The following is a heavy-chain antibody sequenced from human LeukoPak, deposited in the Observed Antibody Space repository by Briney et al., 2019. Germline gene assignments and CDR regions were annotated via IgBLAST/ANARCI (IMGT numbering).Heavy chain of an antibody. CDR2: IYSGGST. V-gene: IGHV3-53*01. D-gene: IGHD2-2*01. Sequence: PGGSLRLSCAASGFTVSSNYMSWVRQAPGKGLEWVSVIYSGGSTYYADSVKGRFTISRDNSKNTLYLQMNSLRAEDTAVYYCAIGGEYCSSTSCYPPLWGERMDVWGKGTTVTISS. CDR1: GFTVSSNY. CDR3: AIGGEYCSSTSCYPPLWGERMDV. J-gene: IGHJ6*04.